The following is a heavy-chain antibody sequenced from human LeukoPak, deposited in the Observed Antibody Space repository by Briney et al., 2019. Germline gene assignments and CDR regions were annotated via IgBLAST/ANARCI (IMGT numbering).Heavy chain of an antibody. CDR2: ITATGGST. Sequence: GGSLRLSCVASGFAFITYAMSWVRQPPGRGLEWVSLITATGGSTYYADSVKGRFTNSRDNSKNTVYLHMDSLRVEDTAGYCCAKKLDLDVWGKGTTVTVSS. J-gene: IGHJ6*01. CDR3: AKKLDLDV. D-gene: IGHD3-9*01. V-gene: IGHV3-23*01. CDR1: GFAFITYA.